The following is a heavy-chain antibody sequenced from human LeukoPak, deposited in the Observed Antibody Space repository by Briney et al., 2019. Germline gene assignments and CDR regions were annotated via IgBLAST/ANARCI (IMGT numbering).Heavy chain of an antibody. D-gene: IGHD3-22*01. CDR3: ARDRIYDSNKQGWFDP. J-gene: IGHJ5*02. Sequence: GGSLRLSCAASGFTFSSYWMHWVRQAPGKGLVWVSRINSDGSSTNYADAVKGRFTISRDNAENTLYLQMNSLRPEDTAVYYCARDRIYDSNKQGWFDPWGQGTLVTVSS. V-gene: IGHV3-74*01. CDR1: GFTFSSYW. CDR2: INSDGSST.